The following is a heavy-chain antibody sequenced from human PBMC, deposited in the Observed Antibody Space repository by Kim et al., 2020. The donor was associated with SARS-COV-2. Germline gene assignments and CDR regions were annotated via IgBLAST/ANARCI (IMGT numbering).Heavy chain of an antibody. CDR2: IKQDGSEK. J-gene: IGHJ4*02. V-gene: IGHV3-7*01. CDR1: GFTFSSYW. Sequence: GGSLRLSCAASGFTFSSYWMSWVRQAPGKGLEWVANIKQDGSEKYYVDSVKGRFTISRDNAKNSLYLQMNSLRAEDTAVYYCARHPPYPKHMITFGGVIAVGEINYFDYWGQGTLVTVSS. D-gene: IGHD3-16*01. CDR3: ARHPPYPKHMITFGGVIAVGEINYFDY.